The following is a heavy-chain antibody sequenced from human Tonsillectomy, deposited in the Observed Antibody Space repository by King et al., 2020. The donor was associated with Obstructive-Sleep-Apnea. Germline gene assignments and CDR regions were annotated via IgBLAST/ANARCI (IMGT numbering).Heavy chain of an antibody. D-gene: IGHD3-22*01. V-gene: IGHV3-30*18. Sequence: VQLVESWGGVVQPGMSLRLSCAASGFTFNTYGMHLVRQAPGKVLEGVAVISFEGSNKQYGDSAKGRFTVSRDNSKNTLYLQMNSLRAGDTAVYYCAKDTSYYDSSGYFGALDIWGQGTMVTVSS. CDR3: AKDTSYYDSSGYFGALDI. J-gene: IGHJ3*02. CDR1: GFTFNTYG. CDR2: ISFEGSNK.